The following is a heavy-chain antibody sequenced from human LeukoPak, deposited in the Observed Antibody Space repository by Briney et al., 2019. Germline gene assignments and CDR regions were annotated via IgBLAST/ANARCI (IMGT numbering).Heavy chain of an antibody. CDR2: ISGSGGAT. CDR1: GFTFSSYA. D-gene: IGHD1-26*01. Sequence: GGSLRLSCAASGFTFSSYAMGWVRQAPGKGLEWVSAISGSGGATYYADSVTGRFTISRDNSKNTLYLQMNSLRAEDTAVYYCAKGEVVGLYYFDYWGQGTLVTVSS. CDR3: AKGEVVGLYYFDY. J-gene: IGHJ4*02. V-gene: IGHV3-23*01.